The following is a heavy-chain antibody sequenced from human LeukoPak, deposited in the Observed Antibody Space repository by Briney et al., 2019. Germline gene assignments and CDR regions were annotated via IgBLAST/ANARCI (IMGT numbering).Heavy chain of an antibody. CDR1: GFNFNDYA. V-gene: IGHV3-9*03. J-gene: IGHJ2*01. CDR3: AKASADWYFDL. Sequence: PGRSLRLSCAASGFNFNDYAMHWVRQAPGKGLEWVSGISWNSGTVAYADSVKGRFTISRDNSKKSLYLQVNSLRAEDMALYYCAKASADWYFDLWGRGTLVTVSS. D-gene: IGHD2-2*01. CDR2: ISWNSGTV.